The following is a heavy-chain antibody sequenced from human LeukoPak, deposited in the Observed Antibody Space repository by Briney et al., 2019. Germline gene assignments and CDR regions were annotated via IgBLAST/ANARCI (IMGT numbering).Heavy chain of an antibody. Sequence: SETLSLTCTVSGPSISSYYWSWIRQPPGKGLEWIGYIFYSGSTNYNPSLKSRVTISVDTSKNQVSLKLRSVTAADTAVYYCARTNPSFDYWGQGTLVTVSS. CDR2: IFYSGST. V-gene: IGHV4-59*08. CDR3: ARTNPSFDY. CDR1: GPSISSYY. J-gene: IGHJ4*02.